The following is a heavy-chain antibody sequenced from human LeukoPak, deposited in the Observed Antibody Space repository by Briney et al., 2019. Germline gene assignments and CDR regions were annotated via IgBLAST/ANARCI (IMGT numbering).Heavy chain of an antibody. CDR2: INPNRGGT. CDR3: AKARGLYCSHITCYDFDI. V-gene: IGHV1-2*02. CDR1: GYTFTAYY. J-gene: IGHJ6*02. D-gene: IGHD2-2*01. Sequence: ASVKVSCKASGYTFTAYYIHWVREAPGQGLEWMGWINPNRGGTSYAQSFQGRVTLTRDTSISTAYMELSRLRSDDTAVYYAAKARGLYCSHITCYDFDIWGQGTTVTVSS.